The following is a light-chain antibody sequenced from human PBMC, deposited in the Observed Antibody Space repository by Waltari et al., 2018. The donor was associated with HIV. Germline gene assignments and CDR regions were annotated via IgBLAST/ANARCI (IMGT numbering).Light chain of an antibody. CDR1: SSDVGNYNL. CDR2: EAV. V-gene: IGLV2-23*01. CDR3: CSYGGSSTWV. J-gene: IGLJ3*02. Sequence: QSALTQPASVSGSPGQSITISCTGTSSDVGNYNLVSWDQQYPGKAPKLMIYEAVKRPSGVSNRIPASKSGNTASLTISGLQAEDEADYYCCSYGGSSTWVFGGGTKLTVL.